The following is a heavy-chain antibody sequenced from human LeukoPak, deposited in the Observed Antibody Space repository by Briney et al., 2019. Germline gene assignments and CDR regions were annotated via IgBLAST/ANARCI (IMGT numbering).Heavy chain of an antibody. V-gene: IGHV4-61*05. Sequence: PSETLSLTCTVSGGSISSSSYYWGWIRQPPGKGLEWIGYIYYSGSTNYNPSLKSRVTISVDTSKNQFSLKLSSVTAADTAVYYCARGIAAASPWFDPWGQGTLVTVSS. CDR1: GGSISSSSYY. CDR2: IYYSGST. J-gene: IGHJ5*02. CDR3: ARGIAAASPWFDP. D-gene: IGHD6-13*01.